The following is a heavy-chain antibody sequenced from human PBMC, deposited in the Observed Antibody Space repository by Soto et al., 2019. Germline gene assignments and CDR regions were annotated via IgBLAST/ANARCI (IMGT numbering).Heavy chain of an antibody. D-gene: IGHD3-22*01. J-gene: IGHJ4*02. CDR3: ARAARGYYYDSSGYFPI. CDR2: IYHSGST. V-gene: IGHV4-4*02. Sequence: QVQLQESGPGLVKPSGTLSLTCAVSGGSISSSNWWSWVRQPPGKGLEWIGEIYHSGSTNYNPSLKSRVTISVDKSKNQLSLKLSSVTAADTAVYYCARAARGYYYDSSGYFPIWGQGTLVTVSS. CDR1: GGSISSSNW.